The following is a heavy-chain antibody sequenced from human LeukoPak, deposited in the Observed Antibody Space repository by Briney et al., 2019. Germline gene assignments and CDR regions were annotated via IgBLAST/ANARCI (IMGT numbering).Heavy chain of an antibody. D-gene: IGHD3-22*01. CDR2: INPNSGGT. Sequence: ASVKVSCKASGYTFTGYYIHWVRQAPGQGLEWMGWINPNSGGTNYAQKFRGRVTMTEDTSTDTAYMELSSLRSEDTAVYYCATIDGHYDSSGYWGQGTLVIVSS. CDR1: GYTFTGYY. V-gene: IGHV1-2*02. J-gene: IGHJ4*02. CDR3: ATIDGHYDSSGY.